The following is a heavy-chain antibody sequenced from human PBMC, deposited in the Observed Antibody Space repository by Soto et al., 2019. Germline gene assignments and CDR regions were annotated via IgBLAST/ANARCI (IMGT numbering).Heavy chain of an antibody. Sequence: PSETLSLTCAVSGGSISSGGYSWSWIRQPPGKGLEWIGYIYHSGSTYYNPSLRSRVTMSLDTSKNQFSLKLSSVTAVDTAVYYCARTGGPIWSGSYIDSWGQGTLVTVSS. CDR2: IYHSGST. D-gene: IGHD3-3*01. J-gene: IGHJ4*02. CDR1: GGSISSGGYS. V-gene: IGHV4-30-2*01. CDR3: ARTGGPIWSGSYIDS.